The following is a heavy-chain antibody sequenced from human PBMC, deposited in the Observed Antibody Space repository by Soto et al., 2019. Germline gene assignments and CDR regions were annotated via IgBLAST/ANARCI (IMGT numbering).Heavy chain of an antibody. Sequence: SXKVSCKASGYTXTSYGIGWVRQAPGQGLEWMGWISAYNGKTNYAQKLQGRVTMTTEKSTSTAYMELRRMRSDDTAVYYCARDVATQSFDYWGQGTLGTVSS. CDR1: GYTXTSYG. CDR2: ISAYNGKT. D-gene: IGHD5-12*01. CDR3: ARDVATQSFDY. V-gene: IGHV1-18*01. J-gene: IGHJ4*02.